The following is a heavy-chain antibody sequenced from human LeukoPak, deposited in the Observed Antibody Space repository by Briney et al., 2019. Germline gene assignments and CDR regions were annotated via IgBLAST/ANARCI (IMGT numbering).Heavy chain of an antibody. CDR1: GGSISSYY. V-gene: IGHV4-4*07. CDR2: IYTSGST. D-gene: IGHD3-22*01. Sequence: PSETLSLTCTVSGGSISSYYWSWIRQPAGKGLEWIGRIYTSGSTNYNPSLKSRVTMSVDTSKNQFSLKLSSVTAADTAVYYCARHGGYYESSTRFDPWGQGTLVTVSS. J-gene: IGHJ5*02. CDR3: ARHGGYYESSTRFDP.